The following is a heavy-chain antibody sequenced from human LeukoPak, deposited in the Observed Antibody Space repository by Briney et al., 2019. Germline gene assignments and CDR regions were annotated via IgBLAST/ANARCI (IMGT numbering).Heavy chain of an antibody. D-gene: IGHD3-22*01. CDR2: IYYSGST. CDR1: GGFISGYY. V-gene: IGHV4-59*01. Sequence: SETLSLTCTVSGGFISGYYWGWIRQPPGKGLEWIGYIYYSGSTNYNPSLKSRVTISVDTSKNQFSLKLSSVTAADTAVYYCARVDYDSSGLPFDIWGQGTMVTVSS. J-gene: IGHJ3*02. CDR3: ARVDYDSSGLPFDI.